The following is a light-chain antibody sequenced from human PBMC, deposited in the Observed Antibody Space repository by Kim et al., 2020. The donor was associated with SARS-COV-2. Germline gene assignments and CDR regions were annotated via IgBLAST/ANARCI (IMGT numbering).Light chain of an antibody. CDR3: MQSSHWPRS. CDR2: KVS. V-gene: IGKV2-30*01. CDR1: QSLVDSDGNTF. Sequence: QPASLSCRSSQSLVDSDGNTFLNWFQQRPGQPPRRLIYKVSNRDSGVPDRFSGSGSGTDFTLKISRVEAEDIAIYYCMQSSHWPRSFGQGTKLEIK. J-gene: IGKJ2*03.